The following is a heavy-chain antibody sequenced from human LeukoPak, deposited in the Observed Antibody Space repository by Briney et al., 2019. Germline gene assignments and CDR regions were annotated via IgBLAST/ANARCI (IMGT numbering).Heavy chain of an antibody. CDR1: GGSFSGYD. CDR2: VNPSGNT. V-gene: IGHV4-34*01. Sequence: SETLSLTCAVHGGSFSGYDWHWIRQPPGKGLEWIGEVNPSGNTNYNPSLKSRVTISVDTSKNQFSLNLSSVTAADTAVYYCARGVFDGSYFACWGQGTLITVSS. D-gene: IGHD1-26*01. J-gene: IGHJ4*02. CDR3: ARGVFDGSYFAC.